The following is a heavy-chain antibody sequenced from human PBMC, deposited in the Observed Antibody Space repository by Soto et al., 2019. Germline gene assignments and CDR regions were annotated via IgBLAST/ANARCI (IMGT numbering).Heavy chain of an antibody. Sequence: QITLKESGPMLVNPTQTLTLTCTFSGFSLDSNGVGVGWIRQPPGKALEWLALIYWDDDKRYSPSLKSRLTITKDTSKNQVVLTVTNMDPVDTATYYCAHRRVGLRSPWDLGIFDYWGQGNLVTVSS. CDR1: GFSLDSNGVG. J-gene: IGHJ4*02. V-gene: IGHV2-5*02. CDR2: IYWDDDK. D-gene: IGHD3-10*01. CDR3: AHRRVGLRSPWDLGIFDY.